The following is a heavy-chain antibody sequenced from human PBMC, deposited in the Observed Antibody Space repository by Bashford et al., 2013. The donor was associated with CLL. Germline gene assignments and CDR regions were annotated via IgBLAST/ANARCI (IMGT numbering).Heavy chain of an antibody. J-gene: IGHJ4*02. Sequence: SPPFQGQVTISADKSISTAFLQWSSLKASDTAIYYCARGYMYGPFYFDFWGQGTLVTVSS. V-gene: IGHV5-51*01. D-gene: IGHD5-18*01. CDR3: ARGYMYGPFYFDF.